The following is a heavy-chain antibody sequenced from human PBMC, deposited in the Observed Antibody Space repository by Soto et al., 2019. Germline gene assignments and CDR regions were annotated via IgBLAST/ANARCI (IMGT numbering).Heavy chain of an antibody. Sequence: QVQLVESGGGVVQPGRSLRLSCVASGFNFNNYGMHWVRQAPGKGLEWVAFIWFNGINKYYAESVKGRFAISRDNSENSRFLQMHSLRVDDTGVYYCVRDGDFSTGVGKDYWGQGTLVTVSS. D-gene: IGHD2-2*01. V-gene: IGHV3-33*01. J-gene: IGHJ4*02. CDR3: VRDGDFSTGVGKDY. CDR2: IWFNGINK. CDR1: GFNFNNYG.